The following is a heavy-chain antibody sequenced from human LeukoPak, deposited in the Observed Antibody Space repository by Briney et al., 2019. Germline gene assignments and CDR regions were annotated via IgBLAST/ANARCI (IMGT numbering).Heavy chain of an antibody. CDR2: ISGSGGST. CDR3: AKVKGGSGWYMGRVVYYFDY. CDR1: GFTFSSYA. J-gene: IGHJ4*02. Sequence: PGGSLRLSCAASGFTFSSYAMSWVRQAPGKGLGWVSAISGSGGSTYYADSVKGRFTISRDNSKNTLYLQMNSLRAEDTAVYYCAKVKGGSGWYMGRVVYYFDYWGQGTLVTVSS. D-gene: IGHD6-19*01. V-gene: IGHV3-23*01.